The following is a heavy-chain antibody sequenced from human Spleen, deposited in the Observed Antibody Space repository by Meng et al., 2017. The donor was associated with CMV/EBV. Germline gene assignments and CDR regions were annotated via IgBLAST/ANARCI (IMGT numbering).Heavy chain of an antibody. V-gene: IGHV4-34*01. D-gene: IGHD3-10*01. Sequence: QVQLQQWGAGLLKPSETLSLTCAVYGGSFSGYYWSWIRQPPGKGLEWIGEINHSGSTNYNPSLKSRVTISVDTSKNQFSLKLSSVTAADTAVYYCARTAGYYGSGSYWGYWGQGTLVTVSS. CDR1: GGSFSGYY. CDR2: INHSGST. J-gene: IGHJ4*02. CDR3: ARTAGYYGSGSYWGY.